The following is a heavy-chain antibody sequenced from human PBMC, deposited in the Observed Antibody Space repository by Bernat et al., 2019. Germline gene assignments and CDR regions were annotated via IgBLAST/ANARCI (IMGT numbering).Heavy chain of an antibody. Sequence: QVQLQESGPGLVKPSETLSLTCTVSGGSISSYHWSWIRQPPGKGLEWIGYIYYSGSTNYNPSLKSRVTISVDTSKNQFSLKLSSVTAADTAVYYCARFVVVVAATHFDYWGQGTLVTVSS. J-gene: IGHJ4*02. CDR1: GGSISSYH. D-gene: IGHD2-15*01. V-gene: IGHV4-59*08. CDR3: ARFVVVVAATHFDY. CDR2: IYYSGST.